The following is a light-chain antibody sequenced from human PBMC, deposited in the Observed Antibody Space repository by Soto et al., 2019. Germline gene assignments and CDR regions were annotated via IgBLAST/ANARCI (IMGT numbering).Light chain of an antibody. J-gene: IGKJ4*01. CDR3: QQYDTWPLT. CDR1: QSVNIH. CDR2: DAS. V-gene: IGKV3-15*01. Sequence: EIVMTQSPGTLSESPGERVTLSCRASQSVNIHLAWHQQKPGQAPRLLIYDASARVTGTPARFSGGGSGTEVTLTISSLQSEDFAVYYCQQYDTWPLTFGGGTKVQIK.